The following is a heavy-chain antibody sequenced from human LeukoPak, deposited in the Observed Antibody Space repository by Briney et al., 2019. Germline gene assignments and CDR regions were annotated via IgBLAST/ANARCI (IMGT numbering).Heavy chain of an antibody. CDR3: AREPYYYGSGSYYYYYGMDV. Sequence: SETLSLTCTVSGGSISSYYWSSIRQPAGKGLEWIGRIYTSGSTNYNPSLKSRVTMSVDTSKNQFSLKLSSVTAADTAVYYCAREPYYYGSGSYYYYYGMDVWGQGTTVTVSS. D-gene: IGHD3-10*01. V-gene: IGHV4-4*07. CDR2: IYTSGST. J-gene: IGHJ6*02. CDR1: GGSISSYY.